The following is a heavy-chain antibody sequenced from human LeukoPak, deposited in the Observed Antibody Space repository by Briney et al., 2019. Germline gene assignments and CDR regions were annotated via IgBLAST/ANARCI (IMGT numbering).Heavy chain of an antibody. V-gene: IGHV3-30*03. Sequence: GRSLRLSCAVSGFTFSSYGMHWVRQAPGKGLEWVAVISYDGSRKYYADSVKGRFTISRDNSKNTLYLQMNSLRAEDTAVYYCARGLYCGGDCSSMGPDYWGQGTLVTVSS. CDR2: ISYDGSRK. CDR3: ARGLYCGGDCSSMGPDY. D-gene: IGHD2-21*02. CDR1: GFTFSSYG. J-gene: IGHJ4*02.